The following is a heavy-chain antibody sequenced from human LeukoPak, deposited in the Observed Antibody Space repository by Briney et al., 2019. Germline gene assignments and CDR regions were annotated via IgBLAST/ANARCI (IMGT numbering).Heavy chain of an antibody. CDR3: ATSVGPEPKSGFDY. V-gene: IGHV5-51*01. D-gene: IGHD1-14*01. J-gene: IGHJ4*02. CDR2: IFPGDSHT. CDR1: GYRFTNYW. Sequence: GEPLKVSCQGSGYRFTNYWIGWVRQMPGKGLEWMGAIFPGDSHTIYRPSFQGQVTFSADKSIGTAYLQWSSLKASDTAMYYCATSVGPEPKSGFDYWGQGSLVTVSS.